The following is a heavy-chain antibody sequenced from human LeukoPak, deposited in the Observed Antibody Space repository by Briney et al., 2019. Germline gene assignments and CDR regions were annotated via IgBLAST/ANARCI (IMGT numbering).Heavy chain of an antibody. CDR3: AVTTGLIDDD. V-gene: IGHV3-48*03. Sequence: TGGSLRLSCAASGFTFSSYEMNWVRQAPGKGLEWVSYISSSGSTIYYADSVKGRFTISRDNAKNSLYLQMNSLRAEDTAVYYCAVTTGLIDDDWGQGTLVTVSS. CDR1: GFTFSSYE. D-gene: IGHD4-17*01. CDR2: ISSSGSTI. J-gene: IGHJ4*02.